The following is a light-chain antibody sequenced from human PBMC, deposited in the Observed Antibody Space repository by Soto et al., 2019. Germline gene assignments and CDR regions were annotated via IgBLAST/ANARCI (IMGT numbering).Light chain of an antibody. CDR2: EVT. Sequence: QSALTQPPSASGSPGQSVTISCTGTRSDVGDYNYVSWYQQHPGKAPKLLLYEVTQRPSGVPDRFSGSKSANTASLTVSGLQAEDEADYYCSSYAGSDNFEVFGGGTKLTVL. CDR1: RSDVGDYNY. V-gene: IGLV2-8*01. CDR3: SSYAGSDNFEV. J-gene: IGLJ2*01.